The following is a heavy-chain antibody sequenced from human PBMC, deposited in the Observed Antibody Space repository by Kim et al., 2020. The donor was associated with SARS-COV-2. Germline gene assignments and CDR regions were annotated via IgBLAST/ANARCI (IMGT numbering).Heavy chain of an antibody. CDR3: ARGGGDRHYYDFWSGYYKDYYYGMDV. D-gene: IGHD3-3*01. Sequence: GGSLRLSCAASGFTFSSYWMSWVRQAPGKGLEWVANIKQDGSEKYYVDSVKGRFTISRDNAKNSLYLQMNSLRAEDTAVYYCARGGGDRHYYDFWSGYYKDYYYGMDVCGQGTTVTVSS. J-gene: IGHJ6*02. CDR1: GFTFSSYW. CDR2: IKQDGSEK. V-gene: IGHV3-7*01.